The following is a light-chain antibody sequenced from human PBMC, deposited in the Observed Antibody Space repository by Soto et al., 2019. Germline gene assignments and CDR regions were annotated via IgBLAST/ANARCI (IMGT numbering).Light chain of an antibody. CDR2: GAS. J-gene: IGKJ2*01. CDR3: QQYRSNSPSFT. Sequence: IVWTETPGFIPYSPGERATRSQSTSLSLYRSSIACYPQTPGRAPRLLIYGASSRVNGIPARFSGSGSGTDFTLTISRLEPEDFAVYYCQQYRSNSPSFTLGQGTRLEIK. CDR1: LSLYRSS. V-gene: IGKV3-20*01.